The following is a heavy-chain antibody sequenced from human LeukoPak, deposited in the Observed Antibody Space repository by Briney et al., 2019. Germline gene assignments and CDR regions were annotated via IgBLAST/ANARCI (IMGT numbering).Heavy chain of an antibody. D-gene: IGHD6-19*01. J-gene: IGHJ4*02. CDR1: GYTFTGYY. CDR3: ARDLGISGWYAPPLGYFDY. V-gene: IGHV1-2*02. CDR2: INPSSGGT. Sequence: ASVKVSCKASGYTFTGYYMHWVRQAPGQGLEWMGWINPSSGGTNYAQKFQGRVTMTRDTSISTAYMELSRLRSDDTAVYYCARDLGISGWYAPPLGYFDYWGQGTLLTVSS.